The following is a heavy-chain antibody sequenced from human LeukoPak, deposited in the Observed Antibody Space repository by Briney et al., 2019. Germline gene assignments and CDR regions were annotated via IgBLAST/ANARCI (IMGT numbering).Heavy chain of an antibody. CDR3: ARAQAQAYGSGRYYIPVISGSGY. J-gene: IGHJ4*02. Sequence: ASVKVSCKASGYTFTSYYMHWVRQAPGQGLEWMGIINPSGGSTSYAQKFQGRVTMTRDTSTSTVYMELSSLRSEDTAVYYCARAQAQAYGSGRYYIPVISGSGYWGQGTLVTVSS. V-gene: IGHV1-46*01. CDR2: INPSGGST. D-gene: IGHD3-10*01. CDR1: GYTFTSYY.